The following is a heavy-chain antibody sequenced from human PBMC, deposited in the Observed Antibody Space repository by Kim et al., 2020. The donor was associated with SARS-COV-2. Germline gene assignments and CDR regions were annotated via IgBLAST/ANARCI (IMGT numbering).Heavy chain of an antibody. V-gene: IGHV4-39*01. J-gene: IGHJ5*02. D-gene: IGHD3-10*01. Sequence: PSRQSPVTRSVDTSKNQFAMKLSSVTAADTAVYYCARRARFGELHWFDPWGQGTLVTVSS. CDR3: ARRARFGELHWFDP.